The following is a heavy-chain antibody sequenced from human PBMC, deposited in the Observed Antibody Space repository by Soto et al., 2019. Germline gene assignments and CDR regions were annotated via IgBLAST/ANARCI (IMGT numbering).Heavy chain of an antibody. D-gene: IGHD6-19*01. V-gene: IGHV3-33*01. CDR3: TRRFSDGWYLDY. CDR1: GFIFSGYG. J-gene: IGHJ4*02. Sequence: QVQLVESGGGVVQPGRSLRLSCAASGFIFSGYGMHWVRQAPGKGPEWVAVIWYDGSNENYADYVKGGFTISRDKSKNLLYLQMNSLRAEDSAVYYCTRRFSDGWYLDYWGQGTLVTVSS. CDR2: IWYDGSNE.